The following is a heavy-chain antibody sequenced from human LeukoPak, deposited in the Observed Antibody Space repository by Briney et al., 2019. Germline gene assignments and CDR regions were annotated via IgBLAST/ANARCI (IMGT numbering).Heavy chain of an antibody. CDR3: ARTTRGNWFDP. Sequence: ASVKVSCKASGYTFSGDYLHWIRQAPGQGLEWMGRIKCNSEDINTRYAQKFQGRVTMTWDTSISAVYMELIRLTSDDTAVYYCARTTRGNWFDPWGQGTLVTVSS. V-gene: IGHV1-2*06. CDR2: IKCNSEDI. J-gene: IGHJ5*02. D-gene: IGHD1-14*01. CDR1: GYTFSGDY.